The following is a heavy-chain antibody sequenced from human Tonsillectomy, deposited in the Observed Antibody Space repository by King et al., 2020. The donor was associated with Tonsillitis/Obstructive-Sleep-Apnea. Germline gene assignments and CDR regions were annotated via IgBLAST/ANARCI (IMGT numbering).Heavy chain of an antibody. CDR1: GFTFSSYE. V-gene: IGHV3-48*03. CDR2: ISSSGSTK. D-gene: IGHD3-9*01. Sequence: VQLVESGGGLVQPGGSLRLSCAASGFTFSSYEMNWVRQAPGKGLEWVSYISSSGSTKYYADSVKGRFTISRDNAKNSLYLQMNSLRAEDTAVYYCATSGDVLDILTVYSTYYFDYWGQGTLVTVSS. J-gene: IGHJ4*02. CDR3: ATSGDVLDILTVYSTYYFDY.